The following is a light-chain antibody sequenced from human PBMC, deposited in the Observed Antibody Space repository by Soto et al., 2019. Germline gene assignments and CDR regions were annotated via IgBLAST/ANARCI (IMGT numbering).Light chain of an antibody. CDR2: SNN. Sequence: QSVLTQPPSASGTPGQRVTISCSGSSSNIGSNAINWYQQLPGTAPKLLIYSNNQRPSGVPDRFSGSKSGTSASLAISGLQSEDEADYYCAAWDDSLNAWVFGGATKLTVL. V-gene: IGLV1-44*01. J-gene: IGLJ3*02. CDR1: SSNIGSNA. CDR3: AAWDDSLNAWV.